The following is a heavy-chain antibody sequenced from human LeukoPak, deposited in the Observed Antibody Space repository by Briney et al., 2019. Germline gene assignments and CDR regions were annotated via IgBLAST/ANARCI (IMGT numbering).Heavy chain of an antibody. D-gene: IGHD3-9*01. CDR3: ASEQIFVFDY. Sequence: SETLSLTCAVYGGSFSGYYWSWIRQPPGKGLEWIGEINHSGSTNYNPSLKSRVTMSVDTSKNQFSLKLSSVTAADTAVYYCASEQIFVFDYWGQGTLVTVSS. V-gene: IGHV4-34*01. CDR2: INHSGST. CDR1: GGSFSGYY. J-gene: IGHJ4*02.